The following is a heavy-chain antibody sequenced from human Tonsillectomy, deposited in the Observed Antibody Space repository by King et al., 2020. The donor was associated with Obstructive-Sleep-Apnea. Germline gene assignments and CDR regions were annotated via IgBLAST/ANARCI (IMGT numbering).Heavy chain of an antibody. V-gene: IGHV4-31*03. Sequence: VQLQESGPGLVKPSQTLSLTCTVSGGSISSGGYYWSWIRQHPGKGLEWIGYIYYSGSTYYNPSPKSRVTISVDTSKNQFSLKLSSVTAADTAVYYCASIGYCSSTSCYEPYFDYWGQGTLVTVSS. CDR2: IYYSGST. J-gene: IGHJ4*02. CDR3: ASIGYCSSTSCYEPYFDY. D-gene: IGHD2-2*01. CDR1: GGSISSGGYY.